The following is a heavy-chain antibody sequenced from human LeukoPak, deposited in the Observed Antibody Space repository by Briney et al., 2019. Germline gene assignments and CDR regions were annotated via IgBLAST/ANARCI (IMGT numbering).Heavy chain of an antibody. CDR3: ARGKTYYDISKDAFDI. V-gene: IGHV4-59*01. Sequence: SETLSLACTVSSGSISSYYWSWIRQPPGKGLEWIGYIYYSGSTNYNPSHKSRVTISVDTSKNQFSLKLSSVTAADTAVYYCARGKTYYDISKDAFDIWGQGTMVTVSS. CDR2: IYYSGST. J-gene: IGHJ3*02. D-gene: IGHD3-22*01. CDR1: SGSISSYY.